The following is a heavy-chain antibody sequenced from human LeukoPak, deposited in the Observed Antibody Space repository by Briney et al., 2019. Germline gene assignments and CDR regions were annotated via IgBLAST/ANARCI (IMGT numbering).Heavy chain of an antibody. CDR3: ARGPSLGYCSSTSCYRNAFDI. CDR1: GGSFSGYY. CDR2: ISHSGST. D-gene: IGHD2-2*02. J-gene: IGHJ3*02. Sequence: SETLSLTCAVYGGSFSGYYWSWIRQPPGKGLEWIGEISHSGSTNYNPPLKGRVTISVDTSKNQFSLKLSSVTAADTAVYYCARGPSLGYCSSTSCYRNAFDIWGQGTMVTVSS. V-gene: IGHV4-34*01.